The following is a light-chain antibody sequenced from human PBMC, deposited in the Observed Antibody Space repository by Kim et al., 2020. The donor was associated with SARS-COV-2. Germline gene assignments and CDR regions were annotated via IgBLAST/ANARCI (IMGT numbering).Light chain of an antibody. CDR2: DAS. V-gene: IGKV1-33*01. J-gene: IGKJ4*01. CDR3: EQYDNLPLT. Sequence: ASVGDRVTITCQASQDISKYINWDQKKPGKAPKLLIYDASNLETGVPSRCSGSGSGTDFTFTISSLQPEDIVTYYCEQYDNLPLTFGGGTKVDIK. CDR1: QDISKY.